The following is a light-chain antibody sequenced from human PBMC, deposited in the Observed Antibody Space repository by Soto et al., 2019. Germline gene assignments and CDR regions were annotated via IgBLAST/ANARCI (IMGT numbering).Light chain of an antibody. CDR1: QSVHSN. CDR3: QQYNNWPVT. CDR2: GAS. J-gene: IGKJ4*01. V-gene: IGKV3-15*01. Sequence: ERVMTQSPATLSVSPGERATLSCRASQSVHSNLAWYQQKPGQAPRLLIYGASTRATGIPARFSSSGSGTEFTLTINNLQSEDFALYYCQQYNNWPVTFGGGTKVEIK.